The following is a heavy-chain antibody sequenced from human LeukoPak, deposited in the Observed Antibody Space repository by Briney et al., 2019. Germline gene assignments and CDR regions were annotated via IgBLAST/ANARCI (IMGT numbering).Heavy chain of an antibody. CDR2: LDPEDGET. D-gene: IGHD3-10*01. CDR1: GYTLTELS. CDR3: ARGRFGELRSDYYFDY. Sequence: ASVKVSCKVSGYTLTELSMHWVRQAPGQGLEWMGGLDPEDGETIYAQKFQGRVTMTEDTSTDTAYMELSSLKSEDTAVYYCARGRFGELRSDYYFDYWGQGTLVTVSS. J-gene: IGHJ4*02. V-gene: IGHV1-24*01.